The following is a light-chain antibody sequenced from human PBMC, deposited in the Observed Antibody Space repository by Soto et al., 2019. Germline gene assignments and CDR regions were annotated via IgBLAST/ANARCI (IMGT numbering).Light chain of an antibody. Sequence: DIQMTQSPSSLSASVGDRVTITCRASQGISNYLAWYQQKPGKVPKLLIYAASTLQTGVPSGFSGSGSGTDFTLTISILQPEDVATYYCQKYKSAPFTFCPGTKVDIK. CDR3: QKYKSAPFT. CDR1: QGISNY. J-gene: IGKJ3*01. V-gene: IGKV1-27*01. CDR2: AAS.